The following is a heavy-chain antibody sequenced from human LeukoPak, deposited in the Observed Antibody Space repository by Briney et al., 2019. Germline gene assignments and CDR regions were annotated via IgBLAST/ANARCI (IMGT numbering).Heavy chain of an antibody. CDR1: GYSISSGYY. CDR2: IYHSGST. CDR3: ARDKRDYYGSGSSTDYYYYYYMDV. D-gene: IGHD3-10*01. Sequence: PSETLSLTCTVSGYSISSGYYWGWIRQPPGKGLEWIGSIYHSGSTYYNPSLKSRVTISVDTSKNQFSLKLSSVTAADTAVYYCARDKRDYYGSGSSTDYYYYYYMDVWGKGTTVTISS. J-gene: IGHJ6*03. V-gene: IGHV4-38-2*02.